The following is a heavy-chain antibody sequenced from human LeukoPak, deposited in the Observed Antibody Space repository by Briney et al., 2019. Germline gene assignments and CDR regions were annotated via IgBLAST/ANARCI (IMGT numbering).Heavy chain of an antibody. CDR3: AKSDDSSSWTPSR. D-gene: IGHD6-13*01. CDR1: GFTFSSYG. Sequence: PGRSLRLSCVASGFTFSSYGMHWVRQAPGKGLEWVAVISYDGSNKYYADSVKGRFTISRDNSKNTLYLQMNSLRAEDTAVYYCAKSDDSSSWTPSRWGQGTLVTVSS. J-gene: IGHJ4*02. V-gene: IGHV3-30*18. CDR2: ISYDGSNK.